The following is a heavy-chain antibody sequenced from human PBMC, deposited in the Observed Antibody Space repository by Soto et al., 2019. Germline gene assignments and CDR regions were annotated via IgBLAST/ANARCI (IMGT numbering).Heavy chain of an antibody. V-gene: IGHV4-34*01. CDR2: INHSGST. D-gene: IGHD6-19*01. J-gene: IGHJ6*01. Sequence: SETLSLPCAGYGGTSSGYYWSWIRQPPGKGLEWIGEINHSGSTNYNPSLKSRVTISVDTSKNQFSLKLSSVTAADTVVYYCARVTPMYCCGWHRASYYLAVPGQGSTVT. CDR3: ARVTPMYCCGWHRASYYLAV. CDR1: GGTSSGYY.